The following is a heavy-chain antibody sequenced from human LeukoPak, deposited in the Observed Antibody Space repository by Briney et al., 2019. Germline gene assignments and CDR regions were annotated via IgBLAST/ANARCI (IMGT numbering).Heavy chain of an antibody. D-gene: IGHD2-2*01. CDR3: ARGRCSSTSCYDYYHYMDV. J-gene: IGHJ6*03. V-gene: IGHV1-69*13. CDR2: IIPIFGTA. Sequence: SVKVSCKASGGTFSSYAISRVRQAPGQGLEWVGGIIPIFGTANYTQKFQGRVTITADESTSTAYMELSSLRSEDTAVYYCARGRCSSTSCYDYYHYMDVWGKGTTVTVSS. CDR1: GGTFSSYA.